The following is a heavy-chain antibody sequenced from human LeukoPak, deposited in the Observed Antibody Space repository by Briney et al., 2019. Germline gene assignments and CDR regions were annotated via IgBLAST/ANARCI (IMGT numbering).Heavy chain of an antibody. CDR3: ARGPNSNWSGLDF. Sequence: GGSLRLSCAASGFTVSSNYMSWVRQAPGKGLEWVSVIYSGGSTYYADSVKGRFTISRDNSKNTLYLQMNSLRAEDTAVYYCARGPNSNWSGLDFWGQGTLLTVSS. CDR2: IYSGGST. V-gene: IGHV3-53*01. J-gene: IGHJ4*02. CDR1: GFTVSSNY. D-gene: IGHD6-6*01.